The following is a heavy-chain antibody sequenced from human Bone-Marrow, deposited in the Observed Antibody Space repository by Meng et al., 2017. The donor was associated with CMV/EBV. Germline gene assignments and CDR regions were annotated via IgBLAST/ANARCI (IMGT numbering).Heavy chain of an antibody. J-gene: IGHJ5*02. CDR2: IYSGGST. V-gene: IGHV3-66*02. D-gene: IGHD6-19*01. CDR3: ARGGHSSGWYPP. Sequence: GESLKISCAASGFTVSSNYMSWVRQAPGKGLEWVSVIYSGGSTYYADSVKGRFTISRDNSKNTLYLQMNSLRAEDTAVYYCARGGHSSGWYPPWDQGTLVTVSS. CDR1: GFTVSSNY.